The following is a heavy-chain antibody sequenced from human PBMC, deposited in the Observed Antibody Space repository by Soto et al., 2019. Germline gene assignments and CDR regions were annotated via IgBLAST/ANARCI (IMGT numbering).Heavy chain of an antibody. J-gene: IGHJ4*01. D-gene: IGHD2-15*01. CDR3: VKVMARGCNSGPFDF. CDR1: GFTFDDYR. CDR2: INWDDSNT. V-gene: IGHV3-43*01. Sequence: VQLVEYGGVVVQPGGSLRLSCAASGFTFDDYRMHWVRQAPGKGMEWVSVINWDDSNTYYADSVKGRFTISRDNINNSLYLQMHSLTSTDTALYYCVKVMARGCNSGPFDFWGHGTLVTVSP.